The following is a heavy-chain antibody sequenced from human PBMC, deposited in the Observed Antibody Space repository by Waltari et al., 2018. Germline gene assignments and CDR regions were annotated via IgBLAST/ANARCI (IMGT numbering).Heavy chain of an antibody. CDR1: GYTFTGYY. Sequence: QVQLVQSGAEVKKPGASVKVSCKASGYTFTGYYMHWVRQAPGQGLEWMGRINPNRGGTNYAQKFQGRVTMTRDTSISTAYMELSRLRSDDTAVYYCAIVMPYSSGHRGEYAFDIWGQGTMVTVSS. V-gene: IGHV1-2*06. CDR3: AIVMPYSSGHRGEYAFDI. D-gene: IGHD6-19*01. J-gene: IGHJ3*02. CDR2: INPNRGGT.